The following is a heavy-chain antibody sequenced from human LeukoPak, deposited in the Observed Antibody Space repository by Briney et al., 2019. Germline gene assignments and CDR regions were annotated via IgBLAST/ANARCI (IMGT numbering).Heavy chain of an antibody. CDR2: ISSSSSYI. D-gene: IGHD5-12*01. J-gene: IGHJ4*02. CDR1: GFTFSSYS. CDR3: ARDVGDSGYDWGHFDY. Sequence: GGSLRLSCAASGFTFSSYSMNWVRQAPGKGLEWVSSISSSSSYIYYADSVKGRFTISRDNAKNSLYLQMNSLRAGDTAVYYCARDVGDSGYDWGHFDYWGQGTLVTVSS. V-gene: IGHV3-21*01.